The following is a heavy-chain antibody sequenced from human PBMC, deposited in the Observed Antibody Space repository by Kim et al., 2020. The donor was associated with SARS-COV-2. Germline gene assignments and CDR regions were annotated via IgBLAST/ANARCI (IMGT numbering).Heavy chain of an antibody. CDR1: GGSVSSGSYY. D-gene: IGHD3-10*01. Sequence: SETLSLTCTVSGGSVSSGSYYWSWIRQPPGKGLEWIGYIYYSGSTNYNPSLKSRVTISVDTSKNQFSLKLSSVTAADTAVYYCARVEGSGCSNYWGQGTVVTVSS. V-gene: IGHV4-61*01. CDR2: IYYSGST. J-gene: IGHJ4*02. CDR3: ARVEGSGCSNY.